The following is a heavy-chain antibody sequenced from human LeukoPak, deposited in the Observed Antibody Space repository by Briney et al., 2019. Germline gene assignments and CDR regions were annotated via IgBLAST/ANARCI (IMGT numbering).Heavy chain of an antibody. D-gene: IGHD3-22*01. V-gene: IGHV4-59*08. CDR2: IYYSGST. CDR1: GGSISSYY. Sequence: SETLSLTCTVSGGSISSYYWSWIRQPPGKGLEWIGYIYYSGSTNYNPSLKSRVTISVDTSKNQFSLKLSFVTAADTAVYYCARSRYYDSSGYYYYYGMDVWGQGTTVTVSS. J-gene: IGHJ6*02. CDR3: ARSRYYDSSGYYYYYGMDV.